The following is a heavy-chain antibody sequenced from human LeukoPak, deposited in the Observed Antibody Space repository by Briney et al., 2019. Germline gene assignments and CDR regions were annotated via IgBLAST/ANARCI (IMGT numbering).Heavy chain of an antibody. J-gene: IGHJ4*02. CDR1: GFTFSSYG. D-gene: IGHD3-22*01. CDR2: IWYDGSNK. V-gene: IGHV3-33*01. CDR3: ARDRTYYYDSSGDYYFDY. Sequence: PGRSLRLSCAASGFTFSSYGMHWVRQAPGKGLEWVAVIWYDGSNKYYADSVKGRFTISRDNSKNTLYLQMNSLRAEDTAVYYCARDRTYYYDSSGDYYFDYWGQGTLVTASS.